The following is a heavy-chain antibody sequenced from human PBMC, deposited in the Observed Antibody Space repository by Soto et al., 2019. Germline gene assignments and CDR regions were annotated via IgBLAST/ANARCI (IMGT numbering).Heavy chain of an antibody. J-gene: IGHJ5*02. V-gene: IGHV1-69*13. CDR1: GGTFSSYA. CDR2: IIPIFGTA. Sequence: SVKVSCKASGGTFSSYAISWVRQAPGQGLEWMGGIIPIFGTANYAQKFQGRVTITADESTSTAYMELSSLRYEDTAVYYCAKLAAAVLNWFDPWGQGTLVTVSS. D-gene: IGHD6-13*01. CDR3: AKLAAAVLNWFDP.